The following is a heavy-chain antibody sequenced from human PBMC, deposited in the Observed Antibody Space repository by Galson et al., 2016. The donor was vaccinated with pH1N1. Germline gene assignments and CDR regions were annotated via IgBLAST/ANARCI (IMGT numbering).Heavy chain of an antibody. J-gene: IGHJ5*02. V-gene: IGHV1-2*02. Sequence: SVKVSCKASGYTFIVHYIHWARQAPGHGLERMGWINPNSGGTNYAQNFQGRVTLTRDTSINTAYMELSSLTSDDTAVYYCATGSGNSWFDPWGQGTLVTVSS. CDR1: GYTFIVHY. CDR3: ATGSGNSWFDP. D-gene: IGHD3-10*01. CDR2: INPNSGGT.